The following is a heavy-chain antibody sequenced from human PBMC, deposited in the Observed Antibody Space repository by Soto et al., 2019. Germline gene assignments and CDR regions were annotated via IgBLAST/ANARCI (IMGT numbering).Heavy chain of an antibody. CDR2: ISAYNGNT. J-gene: IGHJ6*02. D-gene: IGHD2-2*01. CDR1: GYTFTSYG. V-gene: IGHV1-18*04. CDR3: ARERGIVVVPAAMYYYYYYGMDV. Sequence: ASVKVSCKASGYTFTSYGISWVRQAPGQGLEWMGWISAYNGNTNYAQKLQGRVTMTTDTSTSTAYMELRSLRSDDTAVYYCARERGIVVVPAAMYYYYYYGMDVWGQGTTVTGSS.